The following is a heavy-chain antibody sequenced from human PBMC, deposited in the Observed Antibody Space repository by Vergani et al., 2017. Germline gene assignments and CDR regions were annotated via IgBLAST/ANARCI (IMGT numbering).Heavy chain of an antibody. J-gene: IGHJ5*02. CDR2: ISGSGGST. D-gene: IGHD3-3*01. CDR1: GFTFSSYA. V-gene: IGHV3-23*01. Sequence: EVQLLESGGGLVQPGGSLRLSCTASGFTFSSYAMSWVRQAPGKGLAWVSAISGSGGSTYYADSVKGRFTISRDNSKNTLYLQMNSLRAEDTAVYYCAKRPIDGDFLSGYYNWFDPWGQGTLVTVSS. CDR3: AKRPIDGDFLSGYYNWFDP.